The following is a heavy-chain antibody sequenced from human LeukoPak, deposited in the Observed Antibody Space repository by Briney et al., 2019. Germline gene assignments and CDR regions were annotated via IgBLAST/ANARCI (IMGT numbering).Heavy chain of an antibody. CDR3: AKAKSLVGTAPTRWFDP. CDR1: GFTFSSYA. D-gene: IGHD1-26*01. J-gene: IGHJ5*02. V-gene: IGHV3-23*01. Sequence: GGSLRLSCAASGFTFSSYAMSWVRQAPGKGLEWVSAISGSGGSTFYADSVKGRFTISRDSSKSTLYLQMNSLRAEDTAVYYCAKAKSLVGTAPTRWFDPWGQGTLVTVSS. CDR2: ISGSGGST.